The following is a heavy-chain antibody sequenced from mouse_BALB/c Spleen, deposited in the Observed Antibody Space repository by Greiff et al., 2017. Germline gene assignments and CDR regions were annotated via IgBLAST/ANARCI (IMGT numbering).Heavy chain of an antibody. Sequence: EVKLVESGGGLVQPGGSRKLSCAASGFTFSSFGMHWVRQAPEKGLEWVAYISSGSSTIYYADTVKGRFTISRDNPKNTLFLQMTSLRSEDTAMYYCAVRYDGDFEVWGAGTTVTVSS. CDR3: AVRYDGDFEV. CDR1: GFTFSSFG. CDR2: ISSGSSTI. D-gene: IGHD2-14*01. V-gene: IGHV5-17*02. J-gene: IGHJ1*01.